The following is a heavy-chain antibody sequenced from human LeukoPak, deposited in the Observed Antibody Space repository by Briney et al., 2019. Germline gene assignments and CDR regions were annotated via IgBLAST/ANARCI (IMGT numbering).Heavy chain of an antibody. CDR1: GFTFSSYW. CDR3: ARDVLTSYYGSGRPRRHFDP. V-gene: IGHV3-7*01. D-gene: IGHD3-10*01. CDR2: IKQDGSEK. Sequence: PGGSLRLSCAASGFTFSSYWMSWVRQAPGKGLEWVANIKQDGSEKYYVDSVKGRFTISRDNAENSLYLQMNSLRAEDTAVYYCARDVLTSYYGSGRPRRHFDPWGQGTLVTVSS. J-gene: IGHJ5*02.